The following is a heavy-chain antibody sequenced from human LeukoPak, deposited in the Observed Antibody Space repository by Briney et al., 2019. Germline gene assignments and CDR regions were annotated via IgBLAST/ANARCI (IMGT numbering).Heavy chain of an antibody. Sequence: GRSLRLSCAASGFTFGSYAMHWVRQAPGKGLEWVAVISYDGSNKYYADSVKGRFTISRDNSKNTLYLQMNSLRAEDTAVYYCARGTYYDFWSGARPYYYDSSGYYLGFDYWGQGTLVTVSS. CDR3: ARGTYYDFWSGARPYYYDSSGYYLGFDY. J-gene: IGHJ4*02. V-gene: IGHV3-30-3*01. CDR1: GFTFGSYA. D-gene: IGHD3-22*01. CDR2: ISYDGSNK.